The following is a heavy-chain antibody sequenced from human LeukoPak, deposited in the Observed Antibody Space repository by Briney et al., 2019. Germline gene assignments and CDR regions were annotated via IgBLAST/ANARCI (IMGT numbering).Heavy chain of an antibody. D-gene: IGHD3-10*01. CDR1: GGTFSSYG. V-gene: IGHV1-69*13. CDR3: ARAPEYYYGSGSYYNDY. CDR2: IIPIFGTA. Sequence: SVKVSCKASGGTFSSYGISWVRQAPGQGLEWMGGIIPIFGTANYAQKFQGRVTITADESTSTAYMELSSLRSEDTAVYYCARAPEYYYGSGSYYNDYWGQGTLVTVSS. J-gene: IGHJ4*02.